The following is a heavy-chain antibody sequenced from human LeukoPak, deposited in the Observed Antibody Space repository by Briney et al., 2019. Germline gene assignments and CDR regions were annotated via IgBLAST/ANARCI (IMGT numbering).Heavy chain of an antibody. CDR3: ARDYYDSSNMGPDY. Sequence: PGGSLRLSCAASGFTFSSYSMNWVRQAPGKGLEWVSSISSRSSYIYYADSVKGRFTISRDNAKNSLYLQMNSLRAEDTAVYYCARDYYDSSNMGPDYWGQGTLVTVSS. CDR1: GFTFSSYS. J-gene: IGHJ4*02. CDR2: ISSRSSYI. V-gene: IGHV3-21*01. D-gene: IGHD3-22*01.